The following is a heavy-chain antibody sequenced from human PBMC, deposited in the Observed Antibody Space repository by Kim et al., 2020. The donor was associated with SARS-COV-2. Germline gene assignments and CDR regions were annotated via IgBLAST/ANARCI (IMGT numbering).Heavy chain of an antibody. Sequence: AGSVKVRFTISRDNAKNSLYLQMNSLRAEDTAVYYCARDFDDSSGYFSDYWGQGTLVTVSS. V-gene: IGHV3-11*06. CDR3: ARDFDDSSGYFSDY. D-gene: IGHD3-22*01. J-gene: IGHJ4*02.